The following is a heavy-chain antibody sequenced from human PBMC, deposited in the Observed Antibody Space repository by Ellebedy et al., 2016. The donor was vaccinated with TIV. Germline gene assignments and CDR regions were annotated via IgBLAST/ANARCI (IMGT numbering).Heavy chain of an antibody. CDR3: AGVDSVVLPAGIGNYYYGMDV. V-gene: IGHV5-51*01. CDR1: GYTFTDYW. CDR2: INPRDSDT. Sequence: GESLKISXKTSGYTFTDYWIAWVRQMPGKGLEWMGIINPRDSDTRYSPSFRGQVTITADKSTSTAYMEMSSLRSDDTAVYYCAGVDSVVLPAGIGNYYYGMDVWGQGTTVTVSS. D-gene: IGHD2-2*01. J-gene: IGHJ6*02.